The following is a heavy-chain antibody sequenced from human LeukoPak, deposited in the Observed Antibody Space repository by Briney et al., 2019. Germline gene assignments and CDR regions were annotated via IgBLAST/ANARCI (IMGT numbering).Heavy chain of an antibody. CDR1: GFIVDTNN. Sequence: GGFLRLSCAASGFIVDTNNMTWVRQAPGKGLEWVSLLLSDGRTYYADSVKGRFIISRDNSKNSLYLQMSNLRVEDTATYYCARERGGFWSGYYPFWGQGTLVTVSS. J-gene: IGHJ4*02. V-gene: IGHV3-53*01. D-gene: IGHD3-3*01. CDR2: LLSDGRT. CDR3: ARERGGFWSGYYPF.